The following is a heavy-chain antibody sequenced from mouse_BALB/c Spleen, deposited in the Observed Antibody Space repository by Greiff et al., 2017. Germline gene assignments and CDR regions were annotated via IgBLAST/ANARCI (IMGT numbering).Heavy chain of an antibody. V-gene: IGHV1-18*01. CDR2: INPNNGGT. CDR3: SRLYDYGSRYFDV. D-gene: IGHD1-1*01. J-gene: IGHJ1*01. CDR1: GYTFTDYN. Sequence: EVQLQQSGPGLVKPGASVKIPCKASGYTFTDYNMDWVKQSHGKSLEWIGDINPNNGGTIYNQKFKGKATLTVDKSSSTAYMELRSLTSEDTAVYNCSRLYDYGSRYFDVWGAGTTVTVSS.